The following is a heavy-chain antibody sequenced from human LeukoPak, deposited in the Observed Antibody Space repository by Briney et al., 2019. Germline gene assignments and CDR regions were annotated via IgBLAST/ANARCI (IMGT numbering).Heavy chain of an antibody. CDR2: ISYDGSNK. J-gene: IGHJ4*02. CDR3: ARDEDSSGYLHYFDY. V-gene: IGHV3-30-3*01. CDR1: GLTFSSHA. D-gene: IGHD3-22*01. Sequence: PGGSLRLSCADSGLTFSSHAMHWVRQAPGKGLEWEAVISYDGSNKYHADSVKGRFTISRDNSKNTLYLQMNSLRAEDTAVYYCARDEDSSGYLHYFDYWGQGTLVTVSS.